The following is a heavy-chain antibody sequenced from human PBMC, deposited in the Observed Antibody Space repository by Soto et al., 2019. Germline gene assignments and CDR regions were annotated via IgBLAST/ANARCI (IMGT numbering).Heavy chain of an antibody. V-gene: IGHV3-23*01. Sequence: GGSLRLSCEASGFTFSKFAMIWVRQAPGKGQEWVSGITGSGLTIEHSASVKGRFTISRDNSKNTVYLQMNSLRAEDTAIYYCAKDDVSGDGLWLVSDWGQGTPVTVSS. CDR2: ITGSGLTI. CDR3: AKDDVSGDGLWLVSD. CDR1: GFTFSKFA. J-gene: IGHJ4*02. D-gene: IGHD2-21*02.